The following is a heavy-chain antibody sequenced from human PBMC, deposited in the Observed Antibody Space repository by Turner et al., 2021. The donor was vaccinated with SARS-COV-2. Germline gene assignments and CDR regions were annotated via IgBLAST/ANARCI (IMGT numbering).Heavy chain of an antibody. CDR2: IYYGGST. V-gene: IGHV4-39*01. D-gene: IGHD6-19*01. J-gene: IGHJ5*02. CDR1: GGSISSNGYY. Sequence: QLQLQDSGPGLVTPSETLSLTCTVSGGSISSNGYYWGWFRQPPGKGLEWIGSIYYGGSTYINPSFKSRATISADMPKNQFSLRLTSLTAADTAVYSCSRRGLAVAATWGQGTLVTVSS. CDR3: SRRGLAVAAT.